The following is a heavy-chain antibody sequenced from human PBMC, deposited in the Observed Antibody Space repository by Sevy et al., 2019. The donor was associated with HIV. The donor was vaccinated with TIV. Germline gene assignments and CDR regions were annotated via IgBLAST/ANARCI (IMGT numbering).Heavy chain of an antibody. CDR1: GFTFSSYA. CDR2: ISYDGSNK. CDR3: ARVYGGPYGFWSGYMDV. V-gene: IGHV3-30-3*01. Sequence: GGSLRLSCAASGFTFSSYAMHWVRQAPGKGLEWVAVISYDGSNKYYADSVKGRFTISRDNSKNTLYLQMNSLRAEDTAVYYCARVYGGPYGFWSGYMDVWGKGTTVTVSS. J-gene: IGHJ6*03. D-gene: IGHD3-3*01.